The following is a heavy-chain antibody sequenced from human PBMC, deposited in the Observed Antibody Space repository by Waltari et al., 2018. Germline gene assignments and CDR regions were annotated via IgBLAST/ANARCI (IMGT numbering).Heavy chain of an antibody. V-gene: IGHV3-74*01. D-gene: IGHD3-9*01. J-gene: IGHJ6*02. CDR2: IYIDGSSS. Sequence: EVQMVESGGGLVQPGGSLRLSCVASGFIFKHYWMHWVCQVPGKGLVWVARIYIDGSSSNYADSVEGRFTISRDNVKNTLYLQMNNLRAEDTAVYYCARDGYNASPILRYYYGLDVWGQGTTVTVSS. CDR1: GFIFKHYW. CDR3: ARDGYNASPILRYYYGLDV.